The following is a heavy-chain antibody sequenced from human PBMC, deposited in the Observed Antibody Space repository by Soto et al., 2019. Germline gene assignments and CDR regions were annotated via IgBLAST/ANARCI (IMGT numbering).Heavy chain of an antibody. CDR3: ARAPQLVAPAATGFDS. D-gene: IGHD2-2*01. Sequence: EMELVESGGGLVQPGGSMRLSCAASEFPFSTYSMSWVRQAPGKGLEWISYISASTLTTFYADSVKGRFTISRDTAQNSLYLQMNSLRDEDTAVYYCARAPQLVAPAATGFDSWGQGTLVTVSS. CDR2: ISASTLTT. V-gene: IGHV3-48*02. J-gene: IGHJ4*02. CDR1: EFPFSTYS.